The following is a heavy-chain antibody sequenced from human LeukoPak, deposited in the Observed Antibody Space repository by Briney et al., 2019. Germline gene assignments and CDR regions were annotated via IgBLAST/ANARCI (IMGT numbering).Heavy chain of an antibody. Sequence: TASETLSLTCAVYGGPFSGYYWSWIRQPPGKGLEWIGEINHSGSTNYNPSLKSRVTISVDTSKNQFSLKLSSVTAADTAVYYCARGSGAVTTWYFDLWGRGTLVTVSS. CDR2: INHSGST. CDR1: GGPFSGYY. J-gene: IGHJ2*01. D-gene: IGHD4-17*01. CDR3: ARGSGAVTTWYFDL. V-gene: IGHV4-34*01.